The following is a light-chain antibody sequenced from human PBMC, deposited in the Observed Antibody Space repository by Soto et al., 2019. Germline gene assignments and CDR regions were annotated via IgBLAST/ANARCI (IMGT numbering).Light chain of an antibody. CDR1: SSDVGNYHL. Sequence: QSALTQPASVSGSPGQSITISCTGTSSDVGNYHLVSWYQQHPGKAPKLMIYEGNKRPSGVSNRFSGSKSGNTASLTISGLQAEDEADYYCCSYAGSSTVVFGGGTKLTVL. CDR3: CSYAGSSTVV. V-gene: IGLV2-23*01. J-gene: IGLJ2*01. CDR2: EGN.